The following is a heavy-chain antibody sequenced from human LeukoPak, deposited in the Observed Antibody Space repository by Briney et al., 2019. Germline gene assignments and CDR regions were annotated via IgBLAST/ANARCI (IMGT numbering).Heavy chain of an antibody. J-gene: IGHJ5*02. CDR3: ARDSCGPWFDP. Sequence: GGSLRLSCAASGFTFSSYSMDWVRQAPGKGLEWVSYISSSSSTIYYADSVKGRFTISRDNAKNSLNLQMNSLRDEDTAVYYCARDSCGPWFDPWGQGTLVTVSS. CDR2: ISSSSSTI. CDR1: GFTFSSYS. V-gene: IGHV3-48*02.